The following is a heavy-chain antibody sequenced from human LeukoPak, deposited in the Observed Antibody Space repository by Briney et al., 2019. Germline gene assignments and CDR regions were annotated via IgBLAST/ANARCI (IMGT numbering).Heavy chain of an antibody. Sequence: ASVKVSCKASGYIFTDYSMHWVRQAPGQRLEWMGWINPNSGGTSYAQKFQGRVTMTTDTSISTAYIELSRLTSDDTAVYYCARWGDTAMVAAYYYYMDVWGKGTTVTISS. V-gene: IGHV1-2*02. J-gene: IGHJ6*03. CDR3: ARWGDTAMVAAYYYYMDV. CDR1: GYIFTDYS. D-gene: IGHD5-18*01. CDR2: INPNSGGT.